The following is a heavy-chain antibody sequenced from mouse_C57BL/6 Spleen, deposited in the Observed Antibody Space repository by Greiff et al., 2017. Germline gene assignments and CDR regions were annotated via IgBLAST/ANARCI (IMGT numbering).Heavy chain of an antibody. V-gene: IGHV5-2*01. CDR3: ARQDGSSYWYFDV. CDR1: EYEFPSHD. CDR2: INSDGGST. J-gene: IGHJ1*03. D-gene: IGHD1-1*01. Sequence: VQLKESGGGLVQPGESLKLSCESTEYEFPSHDMSWVRKTPEKRLELVAAINSDGGSTYYPDTMERRFIISRDNTKKTLYLQMSRLRSEDTALYYCARQDGSSYWYFDVWGTGTTVTVSS.